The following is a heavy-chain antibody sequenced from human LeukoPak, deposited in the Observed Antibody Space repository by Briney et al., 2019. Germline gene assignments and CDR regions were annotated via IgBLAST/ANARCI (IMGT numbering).Heavy chain of an antibody. V-gene: IGHV3-7*04. CDR2: IKGDGSER. CDR3: ARWTAGFDS. D-gene: IGHD3/OR15-3a*01. J-gene: IGHJ4*02. CDR1: GFTFSNYW. Sequence: GGSLILSCAASGFTFSNYWVSWVRQAPGEGLEWMANIKGDGSERRYVDSVKGRFTISRDNTKNSLYLQMDSLRADDTAVYYCARWTAGFDSWGQGTLVTVSS.